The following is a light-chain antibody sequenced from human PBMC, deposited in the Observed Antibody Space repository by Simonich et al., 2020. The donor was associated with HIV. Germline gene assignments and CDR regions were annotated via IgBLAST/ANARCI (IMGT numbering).Light chain of an antibody. Sequence: EIVMTQSPATLSVSPGERTTLFCTASQSISINLAWYQQKPGQAPRLLIYGASTRATGIPSRFSGSGSGTEFTLTISSMQSEDFAVYYCQQYNNWPPYTFGQGTKLEIK. CDR1: QSISIN. CDR3: QQYNNWPPYT. V-gene: IGKV3-15*01. J-gene: IGKJ2*01. CDR2: GAS.